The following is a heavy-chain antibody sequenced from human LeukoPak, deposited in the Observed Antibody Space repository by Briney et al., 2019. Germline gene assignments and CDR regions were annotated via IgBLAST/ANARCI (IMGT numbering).Heavy chain of an antibody. Sequence: PSETLSLTCIVSGYSISRGYHWGWVRQPPGKGLEWIGSVHQSGSTYYNPSLKSRLTISADTSKNQFSLKLDSVTAADTAVYYCARVNFNPDYWGQGTLVTVSS. CDR1: GYSISRGYH. J-gene: IGHJ4*02. V-gene: IGHV4-38-2*02. CDR3: ARVNFNPDY. CDR2: VHQSGST. D-gene: IGHD1-14*01.